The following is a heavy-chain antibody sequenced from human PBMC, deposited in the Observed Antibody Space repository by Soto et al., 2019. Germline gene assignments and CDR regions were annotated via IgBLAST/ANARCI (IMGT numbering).Heavy chain of an antibody. CDR2: IDPDDSNT. CDR1: GYSFTYLW. J-gene: IGHJ6*02. Sequence: GESLKISCQGSGYSFTYLWICWVRQLPGKLLELMGRIDPDDSNTIYSPSFQGQVTIAVAKSSGTSYRQCGSLKASDTDIYYCAKQGGYYYYGMDAWGQGTTVTVSS. CDR3: AKQGGYYYYGMDA. D-gene: IGHD3-16*01. V-gene: IGHV5-10-1*01.